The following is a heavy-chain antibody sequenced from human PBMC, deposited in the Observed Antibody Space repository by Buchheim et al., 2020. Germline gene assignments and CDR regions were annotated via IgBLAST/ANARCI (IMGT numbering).Heavy chain of an antibody. D-gene: IGHD3-22*01. CDR2: ISSSGSTI. CDR1: GFTFSDYY. J-gene: IGHJ4*02. CDR3: ARDLRYLDDYYDSSGTDYFDY. Sequence: QVQLVESGGGLVKPGGSLRLSCAASGFTFSDYYMSWIRQAPGKGLEWVSYISSSGSTIYYADSVTGRFTISRDNAKTSLYLQMNSLRAEDTAVYYCARDLRYLDDYYDSSGTDYFDYWGQGTL. V-gene: IGHV3-11*01.